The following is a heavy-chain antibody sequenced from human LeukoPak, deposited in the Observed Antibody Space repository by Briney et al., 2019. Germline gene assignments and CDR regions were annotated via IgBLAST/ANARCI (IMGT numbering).Heavy chain of an antibody. J-gene: IGHJ4*02. CDR1: GFTFSLYA. V-gene: IGHV3-33*01. Sequence: QPGRSLRLSCAASGFTFSLYAMHWVRQAPGKGLEWVALIWYDGSKKYYADSVEGRCTISRDNSENTLYLQMNSLRADDTAVYYCARDIGRGYSYGPFDYWGQGTLVTVSS. D-gene: IGHD5-12*01. CDR2: IWYDGSKK. CDR3: ARDIGRGYSYGPFDY.